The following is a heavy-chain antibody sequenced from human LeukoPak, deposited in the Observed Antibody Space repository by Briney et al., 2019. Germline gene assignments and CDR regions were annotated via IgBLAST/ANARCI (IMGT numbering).Heavy chain of an antibody. D-gene: IGHD3-16*01. V-gene: IGHV3-30-3*01. CDR2: ISYDGSNK. J-gene: IGHJ6*03. CDR1: GFTVSSNY. Sequence: GGSLRLSCAASGFTVSSNYMSWVRQAPGKGLEWVAVISYDGSNKYYADSVKGRFTISRDNSKNTLYLQMNSLRAEDTAVYYCARAGGEQLRSYYYYYMDVWGKGTTVTVSS. CDR3: ARAGGEQLRSYYYYYMDV.